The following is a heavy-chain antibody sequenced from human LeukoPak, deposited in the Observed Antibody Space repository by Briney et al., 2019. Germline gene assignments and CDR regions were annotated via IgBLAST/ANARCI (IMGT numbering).Heavy chain of an antibody. CDR2: MNPNSGNT. CDR1: GYTFTSYD. Sequence: ASVKVSCKASGYTFTSYDINWVRQATGQGLEWMGWMNPNSGNTGYAQKFQGRVTMTRNTSISTAYMELSSLRSEDAAVYYCAGALMATTTKTLFTPVDYWGQGTLVTVSS. CDR3: AGALMATTTKTLFTPVDY. J-gene: IGHJ4*02. D-gene: IGHD5-12*01. V-gene: IGHV1-8*01.